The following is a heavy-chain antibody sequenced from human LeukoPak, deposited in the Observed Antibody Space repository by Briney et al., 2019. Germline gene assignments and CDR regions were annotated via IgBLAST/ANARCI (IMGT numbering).Heavy chain of an antibody. J-gene: IGHJ4*02. D-gene: IGHD3-22*01. CDR3: ARDSSDYYDSSGYRYTYYFDY. Sequence: SVKVSCKASGGTFSSYAISWVRQAPGQWLEWMGGIIPIFGTANYAQKFQGRVTITADESTSTAYMELSSLRSEDTAVYYCARDSSDYYDSSGYRYTYYFDYWGQGTLVTVSS. V-gene: IGHV1-69*13. CDR1: GGTFSSYA. CDR2: IIPIFGTA.